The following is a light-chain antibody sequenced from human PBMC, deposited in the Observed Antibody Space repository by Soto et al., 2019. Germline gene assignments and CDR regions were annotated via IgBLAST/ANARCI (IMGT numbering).Light chain of an antibody. Sequence: QSALTQPASVSGSPGQSITISCTGTSSDVGGYNYVSWYQQHPGKAPKVMIYEVSHRPSGVSNRFSGSKSGNTASLTISGLQAEDEADYYCSSYASSSTLEGVFGGGTKVTVL. CDR1: SSDVGGYNY. CDR2: EVS. J-gene: IGLJ3*02. V-gene: IGLV2-14*01. CDR3: SSYASSSTLEGV.